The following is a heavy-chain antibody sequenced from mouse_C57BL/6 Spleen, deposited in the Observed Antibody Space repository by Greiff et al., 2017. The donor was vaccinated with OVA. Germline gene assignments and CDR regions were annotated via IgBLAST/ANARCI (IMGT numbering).Heavy chain of an antibody. CDR3: ARDILTTVVDWYFDV. CDR2: ISYDGSN. V-gene: IGHV3-6*01. CDR1: GYSITSGYY. Sequence: EVKLVESGPGLVKPSQSLSLTCSVTGYSITSGYYWNWIRQFPGNKLEWMGYISYDGSNNYNPSLKNRISITRDTSKNQFFLKLNSVTTEDTATYYCARDILTTVVDWYFDVWGTGTTVTVSS. D-gene: IGHD1-1*01. J-gene: IGHJ1*03.